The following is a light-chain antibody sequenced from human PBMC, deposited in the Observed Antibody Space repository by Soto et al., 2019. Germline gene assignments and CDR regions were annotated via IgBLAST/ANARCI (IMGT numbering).Light chain of an antibody. V-gene: IGKV3-20*01. CDR2: GAS. CDR3: QQYGSSPPT. Sequence: EIVLTQSPGTLALSPGERATLSCRASQSVSTNNLAWYQRKPGQAPRLLIYGASSLATDIPARFRGSGSGTYFTRTITRLEPEDFAVYYWQQYGSSPPTFGQGPKVEIK. CDR1: QSVSTNN. J-gene: IGKJ1*01.